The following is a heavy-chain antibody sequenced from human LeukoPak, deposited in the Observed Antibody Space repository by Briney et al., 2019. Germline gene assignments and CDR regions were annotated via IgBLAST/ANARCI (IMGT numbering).Heavy chain of an antibody. Sequence: ASVKVSCKASGGTFSSYAISWVRQAPGQGLEWMGGIIPILGTANYAQKFQGRVTITTDESTSTAYMELSSLRSEDTAVYYCARDYYDSSGYSINWFDPWGQGTLVTVSS. V-gene: IGHV1-69*05. CDR1: GGTFSSYA. D-gene: IGHD3-22*01. CDR2: IIPILGTA. CDR3: ARDYYDSSGYSINWFDP. J-gene: IGHJ5*02.